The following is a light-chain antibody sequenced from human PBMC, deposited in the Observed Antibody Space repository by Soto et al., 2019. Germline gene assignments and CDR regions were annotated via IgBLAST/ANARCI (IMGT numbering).Light chain of an antibody. J-gene: IGLJ2*01. CDR2: DVS. CDR3: SSYTSSSTLMV. V-gene: IGLV2-14*01. Sequence: QSALTQPASVSGSPGQSITISCTGTSSDVGGYNYVSWYQQHPGKAPKLMIYDVSNRPSGVSNRFSGYKSGNTASLTISGHQAEDEADYYCSSYTSSSTLMVFGGGTKLTVL. CDR1: SSDVGGYNY.